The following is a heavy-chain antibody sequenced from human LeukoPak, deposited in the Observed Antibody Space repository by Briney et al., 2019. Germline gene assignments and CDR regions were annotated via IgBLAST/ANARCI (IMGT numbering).Heavy chain of an antibody. J-gene: IGHJ3*02. Sequence: SETLSLTCAVSGGSISSDYWSWVRQPPGKGREWIGYIYYSGSTNYNPSLKSRVTISVDTSKNQFSLKLSSVTAADTAVYYCASGGDSSRAFDIWGQGTMVTVSS. V-gene: IGHV4-59*01. CDR1: GGSISSDY. CDR3: ASGGDSSRAFDI. CDR2: IYYSGST. D-gene: IGHD2-21*02.